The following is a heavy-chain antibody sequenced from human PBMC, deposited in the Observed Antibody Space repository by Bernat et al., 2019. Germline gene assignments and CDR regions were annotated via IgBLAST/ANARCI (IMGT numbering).Heavy chain of an antibody. CDR3: ESFKQERRGGVGAFDN. D-gene: IGHD1-1*01. CDR1: GGTFSSYA. V-gene: IGHV1-69*01. J-gene: IGHJ3*02. CDR2: IIPIFGTA. Sequence: QVQLVQSGAEVKKPGSSVKVSCKASGGTFSSYAISWVRQAPGQGLEWMGGIIPIFGTANYAQKFQGRVTITADESTSTAYMELSSLKSEDTAVYYCESFKQERRGGVGAFDNWGQGTMVTVSS.